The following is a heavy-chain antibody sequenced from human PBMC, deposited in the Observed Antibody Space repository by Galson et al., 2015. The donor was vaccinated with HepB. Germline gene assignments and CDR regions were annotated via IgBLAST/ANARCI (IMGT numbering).Heavy chain of an antibody. Sequence: SLRLSCAASGFTFSSYAMHWVRRAPGKGLEWVTLISYDGSNKYYADSVKGRFTISRDISKNTLYLQMNSLRAEDTAVYYCAKDRPYYDSSGYYYGYFDYWGQGTLVTVSS. V-gene: IGHV3-30*04. CDR1: GFTFSSYA. CDR3: AKDRPYYDSSGYYYGYFDY. J-gene: IGHJ4*02. D-gene: IGHD3-22*01. CDR2: ISYDGSNK.